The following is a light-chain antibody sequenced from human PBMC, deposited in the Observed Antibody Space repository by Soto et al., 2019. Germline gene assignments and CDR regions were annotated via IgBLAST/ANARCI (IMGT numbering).Light chain of an antibody. Sequence: QSVLTQPPLVSGAPGQRVTISCTGSSSNIGAGYDVHWYQQLPGTAPKLLIYGNSNRPSGVPDRFSDSKSGTSASLAITGLQAEDEADYYCQSYDSSLSGSVFGGGTKVTVL. V-gene: IGLV1-40*01. J-gene: IGLJ2*01. CDR3: QSYDSSLSGSV. CDR2: GNS. CDR1: SSNIGAGYD.